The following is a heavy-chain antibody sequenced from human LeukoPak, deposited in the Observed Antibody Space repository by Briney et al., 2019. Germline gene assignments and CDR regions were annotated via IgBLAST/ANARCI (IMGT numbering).Heavy chain of an antibody. V-gene: IGHV4-34*01. CDR2: INHSGST. CDR3: ARGQWGGYFDY. CDR1: GGSISNYY. D-gene: IGHD1-26*01. Sequence: SETLSLTCTVSGGSISNYYWNWIRQPPGKGLEWIGEINHSGSTNYNPSLKSRVTISVDTSKNQFSLKLSSVTAADTAVYYCARGQWGGYFDYWGQGTLVTVSS. J-gene: IGHJ4*02.